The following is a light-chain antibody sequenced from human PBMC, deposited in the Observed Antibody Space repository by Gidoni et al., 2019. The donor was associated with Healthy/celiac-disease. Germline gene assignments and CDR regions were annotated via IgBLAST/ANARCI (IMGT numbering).Light chain of an antibody. CDR3: QQYNNWPPIT. Sequence: EIVMTQSPATLSVSPGERAPLSCRASHRVSSNLAWYQQKPGQAPRLLIYGASTRATGSPARCSGSGSGTEFTLTISSRQSEDFAVYYCQQYNNWPPITFGQGTRLEIK. CDR1: HRVSSN. J-gene: IGKJ5*01. V-gene: IGKV3-15*01. CDR2: GAS.